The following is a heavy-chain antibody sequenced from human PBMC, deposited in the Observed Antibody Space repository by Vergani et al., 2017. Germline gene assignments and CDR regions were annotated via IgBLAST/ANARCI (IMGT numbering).Heavy chain of an antibody. CDR1: GGSISSYY. V-gene: IGHV4-59*01. J-gene: IGHJ3*02. CDR2: IYYSGST. D-gene: IGHD6-19*01. Sequence: QVQLQESGPGLVKPSETLSLTCTVSGGSISSYYWSWIRQPPGKGLEWIGYIYYSGSTNYNPSRMSRVTISVDTAKNQFSLRLSSVTAADTALYYCARDRVYSSGWQEVGTYAFDIWGQGTMVTVSS. CDR3: ARDRVYSSGWQEVGTYAFDI.